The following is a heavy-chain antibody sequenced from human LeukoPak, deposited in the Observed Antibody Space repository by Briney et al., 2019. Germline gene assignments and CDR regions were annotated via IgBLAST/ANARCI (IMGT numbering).Heavy chain of an antibody. D-gene: IGHD3-22*01. V-gene: IGHV1-18*01. CDR2: ISAYNGDT. CDR3: ARGQGYQLLPYYYDSSGYYQDAAFDI. J-gene: IGHJ3*02. Sequence: GASVKVSCKASGYTFTSYGISWVRQAPGQGLEWMGWISAYNGDTNYAQKLQGRVTMTTDTSTSTAYMELRSLRSDDTAVYYCARGQGYQLLPYYYDSSGYYQDAAFDIWGQGTMVTVSS. CDR1: GYTFTSYG.